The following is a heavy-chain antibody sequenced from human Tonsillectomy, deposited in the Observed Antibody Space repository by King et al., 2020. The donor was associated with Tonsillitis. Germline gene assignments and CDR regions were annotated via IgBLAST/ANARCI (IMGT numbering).Heavy chain of an antibody. J-gene: IGHJ6*03. CDR3: ARIMGERFFGWHYYMDV. D-gene: IGHD3-3*01. CDR2: IFSNDEK. Sequence: TLKESGPVLVKPPETLTLTCTVSGFSLNNPRMGVSWIRQPPGKALEWLAHIFSNDEKSYSTSLKNRLTISKDTSKSQVVLTMTNMDPVDTATYYCARIMGERFFGWHYYMDVWGNGTTVTVSS. CDR1: GFSLNNPRMG. V-gene: IGHV2-26*01.